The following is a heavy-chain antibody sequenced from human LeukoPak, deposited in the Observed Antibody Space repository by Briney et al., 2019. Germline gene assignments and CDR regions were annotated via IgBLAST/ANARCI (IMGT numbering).Heavy chain of an antibody. CDR1: GFTFSSYW. Sequence: GGSLRLSCTASGFTFSSYWMTWVRQAPGEGLEWVANIRQDGSAKYYVDSVKGRFTISRDNSKNTLYLQMNSLRAEDTAVYYCAKEDCSGGSCYRYFQYWGQGSLVTVSS. V-gene: IGHV3-7*01. CDR2: IRQDGSAK. J-gene: IGHJ1*01. D-gene: IGHD2-15*01. CDR3: AKEDCSGGSCYRYFQY.